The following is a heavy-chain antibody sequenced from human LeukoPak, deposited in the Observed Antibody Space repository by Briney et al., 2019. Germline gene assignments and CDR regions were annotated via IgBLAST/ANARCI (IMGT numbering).Heavy chain of an antibody. CDR1: GGSFSGFH. D-gene: IGHD3-10*01. J-gene: IGHJ5*02. V-gene: IGHV4-34*01. CDR2: LNHSGST. CDR3: ARGLDSGSHFAWFDP. Sequence: SETLSLTCAVYGGSFSGFHWSWVRQPPGKGLEWIGELNHSGSTHYNPSFKSRVTILVDTSRNQFSLKLTSVTAADTAVYYCARGLDSGSHFAWFDPWGQGTLVTVSS.